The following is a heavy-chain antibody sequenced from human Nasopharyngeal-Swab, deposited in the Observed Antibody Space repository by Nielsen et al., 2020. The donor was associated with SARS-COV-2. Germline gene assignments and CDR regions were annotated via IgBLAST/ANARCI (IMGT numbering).Heavy chain of an antibody. CDR3: ASEGSGVFGVVIYAFDI. V-gene: IGHV1-24*01. CDR1: GYTLTVLP. J-gene: IGHJ3*02. D-gene: IGHD3-3*01. Sequence: ASVKVSCKVSGYTLTVLPIHWVRQAPGKGLEGMGTVVPEDGEPIYAQNFQGRVTMTEDTSTYTAYLELSSLRSEDTAVYYCASEGSGVFGVVIYAFDIWGPGTLVTVSS. CDR2: VVPEDGEP.